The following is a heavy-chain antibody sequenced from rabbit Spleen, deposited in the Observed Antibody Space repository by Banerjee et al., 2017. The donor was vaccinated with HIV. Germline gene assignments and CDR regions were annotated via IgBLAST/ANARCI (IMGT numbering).Heavy chain of an antibody. D-gene: IGHD4-1*01. CDR2: IDPIFGSA. V-gene: IGHV1S8*01. J-gene: IGHJ4*01. Sequence: QEQLVESGGGLVQPGGSLKLSCRASGFDFSSYGVSWVRQAPGKGLEWIGYIDPIFGSADYASWVNGRFTISNDNAQNTVDLQMNSLTAAGTATYFCVRDSAWSLNLWGPGTLVTVS. CDR3: VRDSAWSLNL. CDR1: GFDFSSYG.